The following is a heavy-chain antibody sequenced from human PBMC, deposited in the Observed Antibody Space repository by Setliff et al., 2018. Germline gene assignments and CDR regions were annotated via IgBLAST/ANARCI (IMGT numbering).Heavy chain of an antibody. CDR1: GFIFSTYW. CDR2: IKQDGSDK. J-gene: IGHJ4*02. CDR3: ARLRKDYGDYYYYDY. Sequence: PGGSLRLSCAASGFIFSTYWMSWVRQAPGKRLEWVANIKQDGSDKYYVDSVKGRFTISRDNAKNSLYLQMNSLRAEDTAVYYCARLRKDYGDYYYYDYWGQGTLVTVSS. D-gene: IGHD4-17*01. V-gene: IGHV3-7*01.